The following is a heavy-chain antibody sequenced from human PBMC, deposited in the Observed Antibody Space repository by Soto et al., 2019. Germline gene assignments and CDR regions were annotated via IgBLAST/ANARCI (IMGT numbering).Heavy chain of an antibody. Sequence: SGKVSFKASSGTFISYAISWVRQAPGQGREWMGGIIPIFGTANYAQNFQGRVTITADESTSTAYMELSSLRSEDTAVYYCARGGDYGGNSGWYFDLGGRGTLVTVS. CDR2: IIPIFGTA. J-gene: IGHJ2*01. V-gene: IGHV1-69*13. D-gene: IGHD4-17*01. CDR1: SGTFISYA. CDR3: ARGGDYGGNSGWYFDL.